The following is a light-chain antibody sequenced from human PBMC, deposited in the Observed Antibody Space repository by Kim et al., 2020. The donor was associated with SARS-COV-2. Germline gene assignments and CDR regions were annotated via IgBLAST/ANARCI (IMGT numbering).Light chain of an antibody. V-gene: IGKV1-5*03. CDR3: QQYETYWT. CDR1: QNIDNW. CDR2: KAS. J-gene: IGKJ1*01. Sequence: DIQMTQSPSTLSASVGDRVTITCRASQNIDNWVAWYQQKPGKAPKLLIYKASRLHSGVPSRFSGSGSGTEFTLTISSLQPDDFGIYCCQQYETYWTFGLGTKVDIK.